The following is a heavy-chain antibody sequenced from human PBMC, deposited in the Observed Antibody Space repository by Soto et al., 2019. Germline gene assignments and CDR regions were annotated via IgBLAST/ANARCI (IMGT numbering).Heavy chain of an antibody. Sequence: SETLSLTCTVSGGCISSSSDYWGWIRQPPGKGLEWIGSIYYSGSTNYNPSLKSRVTISVDTSKNQFSLKLSSVTAADTAVYYCARVRLRFLEWLAIDYWGQGTLVTVSS. J-gene: IGHJ4*02. CDR2: IYYSGST. V-gene: IGHV4-39*07. D-gene: IGHD3-3*01. CDR1: GGCISSSSDY. CDR3: ARVRLRFLEWLAIDY.